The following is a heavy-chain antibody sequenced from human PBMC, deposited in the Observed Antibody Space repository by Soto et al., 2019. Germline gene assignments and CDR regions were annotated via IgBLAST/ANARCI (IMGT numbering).Heavy chain of an antibody. D-gene: IGHD3-10*01. CDR1: GLSVSNYW. J-gene: IGHJ4*02. Sequence: AGGSLRLSCAASGLSVSNYWMHWVRQTPGKGLEWVSRINSDDTSSSYAASVKGRFTISRDNAKNTLYLQMNSLRAEDTAVYYCARGCRGGGHYNFDFRGRGTLVTVSS. V-gene: IGHV3-74*01. CDR3: ARGCRGGGHYNFDF. CDR2: INSDDTSS.